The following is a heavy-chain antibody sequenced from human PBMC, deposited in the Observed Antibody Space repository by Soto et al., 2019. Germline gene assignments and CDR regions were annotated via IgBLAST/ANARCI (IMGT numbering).Heavy chain of an antibody. J-gene: IGHJ4*02. CDR1: GYGFTIYD. Sequence: ASVNVSCKASGYGFTIYDITWVRQATRQGLEWMGWINPNSGNTGYAQKFQGRVTMTRDTSISTIYMELSSLRSEDTAVYYCARLNRGITVTWFIDYWGQGTLVTVSS. V-gene: IGHV1-8*01. CDR2: INPNSGNT. D-gene: IGHD6-19*01. CDR3: ARLNRGITVTWFIDY.